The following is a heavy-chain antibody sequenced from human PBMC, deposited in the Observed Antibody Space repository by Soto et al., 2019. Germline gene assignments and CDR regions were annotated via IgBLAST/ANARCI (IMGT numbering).Heavy chain of an antibody. V-gene: IGHV4-31*03. CDR2: IYYSGST. J-gene: IGHJ6*02. Sequence: PSETLSLTCTVSGGSISSGGYYWSWIRQHPGKGLEWIGYIYYSGSTYYNPPLKSRVTISVDTSKNQFSLKLSSVTAADTAVYYCARELRFGEDYYGMDAWGQGTTVTVSS. CDR1: GGSISSGGYY. D-gene: IGHD3-10*01. CDR3: ARELRFGEDYYGMDA.